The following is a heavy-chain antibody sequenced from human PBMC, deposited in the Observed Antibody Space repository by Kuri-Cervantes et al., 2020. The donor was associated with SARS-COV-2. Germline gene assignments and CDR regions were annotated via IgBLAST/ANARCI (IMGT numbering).Heavy chain of an antibody. CDR2: ISSSGSAI. V-gene: IGHV3-48*03. CDR1: GFTFSSYE. Sequence: SLKTSWASSGFTFSSYEMHWVRQAPGKGMEWVSYISSSGSAIYYADSVMGRFTISRDNAKNSLYLQMNSLRDEDTAVYYCARESRDAYKLGSFDLWGRGTLVTVSS. J-gene: IGHJ2*01. CDR3: ARESRDAYKLGSFDL. D-gene: IGHD5-24*01.